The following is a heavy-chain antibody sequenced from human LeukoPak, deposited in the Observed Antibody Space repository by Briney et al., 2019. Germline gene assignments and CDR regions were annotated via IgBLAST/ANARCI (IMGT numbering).Heavy chain of an antibody. D-gene: IGHD1-26*01. V-gene: IGHV3-23*01. Sequence: GGSLRLSCAASGFIFSNYAMTWVRQAPGKGLEWVSTISGSGGNIYYADSVKGRFTISRDNSKNTLNLQMNSLRAEDTAVYYCAKDKDSGSYLAGYYFDYWGQGTLVTVSS. J-gene: IGHJ4*02. CDR2: ISGSGGNI. CDR1: GFIFSNYA. CDR3: AKDKDSGSYLAGYYFDY.